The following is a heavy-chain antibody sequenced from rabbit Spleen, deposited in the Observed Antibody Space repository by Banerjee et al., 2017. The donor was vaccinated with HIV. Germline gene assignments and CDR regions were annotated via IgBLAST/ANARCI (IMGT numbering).Heavy chain of an antibody. CDR3: ARGDYHGVGNIGYGNL. V-gene: IGHV1S45*01. J-gene: IGHJ4*01. D-gene: IGHD6-1*01. CDR2: IYAGSIGWT. Sequence: QEQLVESGGGLVKPGASLTLTCTASGFSFSSSYYMCWVRQAPGKGLEWIACIYAGSIGWTYYASWAKGRFTISKTSSTTVTLQMTSLTAADTATYFCARGDYHGVGNIGYGNLWGPGTLVTVS. CDR1: GFSFSSSYY.